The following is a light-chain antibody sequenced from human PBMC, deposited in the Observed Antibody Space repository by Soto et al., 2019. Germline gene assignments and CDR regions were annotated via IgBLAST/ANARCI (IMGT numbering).Light chain of an antibody. Sequence: QSVLTQPPSVSAAPGQKVTISCSGSSSNLGSNWVSWYQQLPGAAPKLLIYDNSIRPSGIPDRFSGSKSGTSATLGITGLQTGDEADYYCGTWDSSLSAVVFGGGTKLTVL. J-gene: IGLJ2*01. CDR3: GTWDSSLSAVV. CDR1: SSNLGSNW. CDR2: DNS. V-gene: IGLV1-51*01.